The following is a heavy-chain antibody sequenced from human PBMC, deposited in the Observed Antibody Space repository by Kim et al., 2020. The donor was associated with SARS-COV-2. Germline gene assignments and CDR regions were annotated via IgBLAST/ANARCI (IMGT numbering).Heavy chain of an antibody. CDR2: ISYSGGT. Sequence: SETLSLTCTVSGVSISNYFWTWIRQPPGKGLEWIGFISYSGGTSYNPSLKSRVSMSVDTSKNQFSLDLSSVTAPDTAVYYCARGRPPPDRWLADYWGQGT. CDR1: GVSISNYF. CDR3: ARGRPPPDRWLADY. D-gene: IGHD6-19*01. V-gene: IGHV4-59*01. J-gene: IGHJ4*02.